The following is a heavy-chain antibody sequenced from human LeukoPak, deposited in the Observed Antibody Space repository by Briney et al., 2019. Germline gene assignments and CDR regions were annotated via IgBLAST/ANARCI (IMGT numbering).Heavy chain of an antibody. CDR2: IYPGDSDT. V-gene: IGHV5-51*01. CDR3: ARLIAVAGTNYFDY. Sequence: LGESLKISCKGSGYSFTSYWIGWVRQMPGKGLEWMGIIYPGDSDTRYSPSFQGQVTISADKSISTAYLQWSSLKASDTAMYYYARLIAVAGTNYFDYWGQGTLVTVSS. J-gene: IGHJ4*02. CDR1: GYSFTSYW. D-gene: IGHD6-19*01.